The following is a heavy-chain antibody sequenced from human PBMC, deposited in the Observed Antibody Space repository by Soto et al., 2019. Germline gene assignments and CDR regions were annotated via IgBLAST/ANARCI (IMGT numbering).Heavy chain of an antibody. CDR3: AIFGEQLGYWFDP. Sequence: GSLRLSCAASGFTVSSNYMSWVRQAPGKGLEWVSVIYSGGSTYYADSVKGRFTISRHNSKNTLYLQMNSLRAEDTAVYYCAIFGEQLGYWFDPWGQGTLVTVSS. D-gene: IGHD6-13*01. V-gene: IGHV3-53*04. CDR1: GFTVSSNY. J-gene: IGHJ5*02. CDR2: IYSGGST.